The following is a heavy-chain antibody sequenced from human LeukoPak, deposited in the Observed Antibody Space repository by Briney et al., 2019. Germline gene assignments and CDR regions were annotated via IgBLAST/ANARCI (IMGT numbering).Heavy chain of an antibody. Sequence: PGGSLRLSCAASGFTFSSYAMSWVRQAPGKGLEWVSAISGSGGSTYYADSVKGRFTISRDNSKNTLYLQMNSLRAEDTAVYYCAKDPKLYSSGWIDYWGQGTLVTVSS. CDR3: AKDPKLYSSGWIDY. CDR2: ISGSGGST. V-gene: IGHV3-23*01. CDR1: GFTFSSYA. J-gene: IGHJ4*02. D-gene: IGHD6-25*01.